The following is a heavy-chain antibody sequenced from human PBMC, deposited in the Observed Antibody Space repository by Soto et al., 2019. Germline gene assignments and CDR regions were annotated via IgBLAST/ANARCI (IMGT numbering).Heavy chain of an antibody. CDR3: ARAKSMVRGVIHWFDP. D-gene: IGHD3-10*01. CDR1: GGSISSYY. J-gene: IGHJ5*02. CDR2: IYYSGST. Sequence: QVQLQESGPGLVKPSETLSLTCTVSGGSISSYYWSWIRQPPGKGLEWIGYIYYSGSTNYNPSLKSRVTISVDTAKNQFSLKLSSVTAADTAVYYCARAKSMVRGVIHWFDPWGQGTLVTVSS. V-gene: IGHV4-59*01.